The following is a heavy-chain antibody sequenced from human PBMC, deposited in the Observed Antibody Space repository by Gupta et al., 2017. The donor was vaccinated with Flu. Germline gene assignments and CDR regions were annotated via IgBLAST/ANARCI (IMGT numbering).Heavy chain of an antibody. J-gene: IGHJ4*02. Sequence: FTSYYMHWVRQAPGQGLEWMGVIIPSGGSTSYAQKFQGRVTLTRDTSTSTVYMELSSLRSEDTALYYCTRGRDVYNPFDYWGQGTLVTVSS. CDR2: IIPSGGST. V-gene: IGHV1-46*03. CDR1: FTSYY. CDR3: TRGRDVYNPFDY. D-gene: IGHD1-1*01.